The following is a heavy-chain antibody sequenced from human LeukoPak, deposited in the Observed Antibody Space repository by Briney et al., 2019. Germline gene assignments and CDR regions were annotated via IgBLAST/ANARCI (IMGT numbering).Heavy chain of an antibody. D-gene: IGHD6-19*01. CDR2: INHSGST. Sequence: SETLSLTCAVSGGSISSGGYYWSWIRQPPGKGLEWIGEINHSGSTNYNPSLKSRVTISVDTSKNQFSLKLSSVTAADTAVYYCARGAVAGSQDFDSWGQGTLVTVSS. CDR3: ARGAVAGSQDFDS. J-gene: IGHJ4*02. CDR1: GGSISSGGYY. V-gene: IGHV4-34*01.